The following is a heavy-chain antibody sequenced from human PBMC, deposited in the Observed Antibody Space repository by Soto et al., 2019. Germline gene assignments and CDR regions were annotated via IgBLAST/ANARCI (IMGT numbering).Heavy chain of an antibody. CDR1: GGSISSGDYY. Sequence: QVQLQESGPGLVKPSQTLCLSCTVSGGSISSGDYYWSWIRQPPGKGLEWIGYIYYSGSTYYNPSLKSRVTISVDTSKNQFSLKLSSVTAADTAVYYCARVSSWMINAFDIWGQRTMVTVSS. D-gene: IGHD2-2*01. V-gene: IGHV4-30-4*01. CDR2: IYYSGST. CDR3: ARVSSWMINAFDI. J-gene: IGHJ3*02.